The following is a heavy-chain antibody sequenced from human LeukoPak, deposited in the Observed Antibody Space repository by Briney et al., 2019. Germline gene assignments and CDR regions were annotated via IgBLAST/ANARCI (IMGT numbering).Heavy chain of an antibody. CDR1: GGSISSYY. D-gene: IGHD5-18*01. Sequence: PSETLPLTCTVSGGSISSYYWSWIRQPPGKGLEWIGYIYYSGSTNYNPSLKSRVTISVDTSKNQFSLKLSSVTAADTAVYYCARHPQGSPRGYSYANAYPYYFDYWGQGTLVTVSS. CDR3: ARHPQGSPRGYSYANAYPYYFDY. CDR2: IYYSGST. J-gene: IGHJ4*02. V-gene: IGHV4-59*08.